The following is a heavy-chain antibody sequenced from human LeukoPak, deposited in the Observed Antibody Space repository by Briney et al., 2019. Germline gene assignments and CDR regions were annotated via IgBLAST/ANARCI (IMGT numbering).Heavy chain of an antibody. J-gene: IGHJ5*02. CDR3: ARRVSTGNVYSWFDP. CDR2: ISGNGGNT. CDR1: GFTFDDYA. V-gene: IGHV3-43*02. Sequence: PGGSLRLSCAASGFTFDDYAMHWVRQVPGKVLEWVSLISGNGGNTYYADSVKGRFTISRDNAKNSLYLQMNSLRHEDTAVYYCARRVSTGNVYSWFDPWGQGTLVTVSS. D-gene: IGHD3-9*01.